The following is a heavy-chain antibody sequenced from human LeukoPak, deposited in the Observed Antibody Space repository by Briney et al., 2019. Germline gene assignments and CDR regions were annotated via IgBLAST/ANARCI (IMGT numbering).Heavy chain of an antibody. CDR2: IGASGEST. CDR3: ARYSSSRDYYYGMDV. CDR1: GFTFSVAA. Sequence: GGSLRLSCAASGFTFSVAAMTWVRQAPGKGLEWVSLIGASGESTYYADSVKGRFTISRDNSKNTLSLQMNSLRVEDTAMYYCARYSSSRDYYYGMDVWGQGTTVTVSS. V-gene: IGHV3-23*01. J-gene: IGHJ6*02. D-gene: IGHD6-6*01.